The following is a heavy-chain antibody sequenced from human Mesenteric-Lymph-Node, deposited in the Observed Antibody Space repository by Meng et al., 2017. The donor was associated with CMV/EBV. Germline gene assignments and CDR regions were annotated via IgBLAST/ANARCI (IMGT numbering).Heavy chain of an antibody. D-gene: IGHD3-9*01. CDR2: IYHNGGH. J-gene: IGHJ4*02. CDR1: VGSIRRCNW. Sequence: CAVSVGSIRRCNWWPWVRQSPGKGLEWLGEIYHNGGHNSNPSIKSRLTMSIDESKSQFSLKLTSVTAADTAVYYCARSGAPGYFYLDYWGLGTLVTVSS. V-gene: IGHV4-4*02. CDR3: ARSGAPGYFYLDY.